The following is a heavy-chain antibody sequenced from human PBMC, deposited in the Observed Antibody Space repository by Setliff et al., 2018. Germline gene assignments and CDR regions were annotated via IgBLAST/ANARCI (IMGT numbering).Heavy chain of an antibody. Sequence: ASVKVSCKVSGSTVTESSMHWVRQAPGKGLEWMGGVDPEDGERIYAQHFQGRLTMTEDTSTDTAYMELSSLRSEDTAVYYCATGFLRYDILTGYYQRPHYFEYWGQGTLVTVSS. CDR1: GSTVTESS. D-gene: IGHD3-9*01. V-gene: IGHV1-24*01. CDR2: VDPEDGER. J-gene: IGHJ4*02. CDR3: ATGFLRYDILTGYYQRPHYFEY.